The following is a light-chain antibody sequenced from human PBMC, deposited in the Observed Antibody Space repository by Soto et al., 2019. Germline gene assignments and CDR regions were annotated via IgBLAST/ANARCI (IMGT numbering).Light chain of an antibody. CDR2: EVS. CDR1: SSDVGGYNY. Sequence: QSVLTQPPSASGSPGQSVTISCTGTSSDVGGYNYVSWYQQHPGKAPKLMIYEVSYRPSGVPDRFSGSKSGNTASLTVSGLQAEDEADYYCSSYAGSSTVFGTGNKLTVL. CDR3: SSYAGSSTV. V-gene: IGLV2-8*01. J-gene: IGLJ1*01.